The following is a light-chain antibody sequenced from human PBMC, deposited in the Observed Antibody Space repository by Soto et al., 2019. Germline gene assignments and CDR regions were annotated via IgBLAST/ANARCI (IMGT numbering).Light chain of an antibody. Sequence: DIVMTQSPDSLAVSLGERATINCKSSQSVLYTSNNKNFLAWYQQKPGQPPKLLLYWASTRESGVPDRFSGSGSGTDFTLTISSLQAEDVAVYYCHQYYSSPFTFGPGTKVDIK. CDR3: HQYYSSPFT. V-gene: IGKV4-1*01. CDR2: WAS. J-gene: IGKJ3*01. CDR1: QSVLYTSNNKNF.